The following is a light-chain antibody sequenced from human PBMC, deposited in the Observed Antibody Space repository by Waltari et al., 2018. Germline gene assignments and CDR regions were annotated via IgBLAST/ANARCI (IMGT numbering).Light chain of an antibody. Sequence: EIVLTQSPGTLSLSLGERATVSCRASQSVSRALGWYQQKPGQAPRLLIYGASTRATGIPDRFSGSGSGTDFSLTISRLEPDDFAVYYCQHYLRLPVTFGQGTTVEI. V-gene: IGKV3-20*01. CDR2: GAS. J-gene: IGKJ1*01. CDR1: QSVSRA. CDR3: QHYLRLPVT.